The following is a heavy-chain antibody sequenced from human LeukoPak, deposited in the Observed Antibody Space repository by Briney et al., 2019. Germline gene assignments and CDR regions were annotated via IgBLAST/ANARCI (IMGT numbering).Heavy chain of an antibody. Sequence: PGGSLRLSCAASGFTFSSYAMRWVRQAPGKGLEWVAFITSIGGSTYYAHSVKGRFNISRDNSKNTLYLQMNSLRAEDTAVYYCAKDHPDCRGTSCLLFDCWGQGTLVTVSS. CDR2: ITSIGGST. CDR1: GFTFSSYA. CDR3: AKDHPDCRGTSCLLFDC. V-gene: IGHV3-23*01. D-gene: IGHD2-2*01. J-gene: IGHJ4*02.